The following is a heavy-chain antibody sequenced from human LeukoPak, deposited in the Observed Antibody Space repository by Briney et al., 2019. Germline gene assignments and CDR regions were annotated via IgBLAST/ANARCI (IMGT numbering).Heavy chain of an antibody. D-gene: IGHD1-7*01. CDR2: IHYSGNT. J-gene: IGHJ4*02. Sequence: PSETLSLTCTVSGGSISSYYWSWIRQPPGKGLEWIGYIHYSGNTNYDPSLKSRVTISVDTSKNQFSLKLSSVTAADTAVYYCARHAGAGAINWYSLDYWGQGSLVTISS. CDR1: GGSISSYY. CDR3: ARHAGAGAINWYSLDY. V-gene: IGHV4-59*08.